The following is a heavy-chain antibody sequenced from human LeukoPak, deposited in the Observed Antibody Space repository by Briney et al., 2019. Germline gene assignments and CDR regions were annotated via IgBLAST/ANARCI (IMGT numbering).Heavy chain of an antibody. D-gene: IGHD3-22*01. V-gene: IGHV3-66*01. CDR2: IYSGGST. J-gene: IGHJ3*02. CDR1: GFTVSSNY. CDR3: ARDISSGYYDAFDI. Sequence: GGSLRLSCAASGFTVSSNYMSWVRQAPGKGLEWVSIIYSGGSTYYADSVKGRFTISRDNSKNTLYLQMNSLRAEDTAVYYCARDISSGYYDAFDIWGQGAMVTVSS.